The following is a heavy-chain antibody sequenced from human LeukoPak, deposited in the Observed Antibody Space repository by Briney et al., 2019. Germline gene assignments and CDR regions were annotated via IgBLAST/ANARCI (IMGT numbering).Heavy chain of an antibody. V-gene: IGHV3-48*03. CDR2: ISSSGSTI. CDR1: GFTISSYE. D-gene: IGHD2-2*01. CDR3: ARGAEDIVVVPAAIFGSWFDP. Sequence: GGSLRLSCAASGFTISSYEMNWVRQAPGKGLEWVSYISSSGSTIYYADSVKGRFTISRDNAKNSLYLQMNSLRAEDTAVYYCARGAEDIVVVPAAIFGSWFDPWGQGTLVTVSS. J-gene: IGHJ5*02.